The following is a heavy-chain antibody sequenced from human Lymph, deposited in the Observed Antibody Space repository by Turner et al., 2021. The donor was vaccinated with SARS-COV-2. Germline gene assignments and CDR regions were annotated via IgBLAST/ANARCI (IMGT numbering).Heavy chain of an antibody. D-gene: IGHD1-26*01. V-gene: IGHV1-8*02. Sequence: QVQMVQSGAEVKKPGGSVNVHCKAPGYTFISYVIKQVRHATGQGLEWMGCMNPNSGITGYSQNFQGRVTMTRNTSISTANMEQSSVRSENTAVYCCARGRYSGGGMDVWGQGTTVTVSS. J-gene: IGHJ6*02. CDR3: ARGRYSGGGMDV. CDR1: GYTFISYV. CDR2: MNPNSGIT.